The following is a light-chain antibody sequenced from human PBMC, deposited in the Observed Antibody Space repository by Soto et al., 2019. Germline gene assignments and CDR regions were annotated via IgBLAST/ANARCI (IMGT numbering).Light chain of an antibody. Sequence: EIVLTQSPGTLSLSPGERAALSCRASQSISRSYFAWYQQKRGQAPRLLIYGTSNRATGIPDRFSGSGSGTDFTLTISRLEPEDFAVYFGQQYGSSPYTFGQGTKLEI. CDR1: QSISRSY. J-gene: IGKJ2*01. CDR3: QQYGSSPYT. CDR2: GTS. V-gene: IGKV3-20*01.